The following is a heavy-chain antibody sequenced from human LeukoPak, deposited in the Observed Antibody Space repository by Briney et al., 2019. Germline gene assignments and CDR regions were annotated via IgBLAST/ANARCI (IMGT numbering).Heavy chain of an antibody. D-gene: IGHD2/OR15-2a*01. V-gene: IGHV3-74*01. Sequence: SGGSLRLSCAASGFTFTTYWMHWVRQAPGKGLVWVSRINPDGSSTTYADSVKGRFTIFRDNAKNTVYLQMNGLRVEDTAKYYCARESAFVRVASDNWGQGTLVAVSS. CDR1: GFTFTTYW. J-gene: IGHJ4*02. CDR2: INPDGSST. CDR3: ARESAFVRVASDN.